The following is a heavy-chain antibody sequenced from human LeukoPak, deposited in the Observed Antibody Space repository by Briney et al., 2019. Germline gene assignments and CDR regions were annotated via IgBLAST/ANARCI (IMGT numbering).Heavy chain of an antibody. Sequence: PGGSLRLSCAASGFMFSSFSMSWVRHVPGKGLEWVSTNADSVKGRFTISRDNSKNTLFLQMNSLRAEDTAIYYCAKRPAAVRGVIPYLDYWGQGNLVTVSS. CDR1: GFMFSSFS. V-gene: IGHV3-23*01. D-gene: IGHD3-10*02. CDR3: AKRPAAVRGVIPYLDY. J-gene: IGHJ4*02.